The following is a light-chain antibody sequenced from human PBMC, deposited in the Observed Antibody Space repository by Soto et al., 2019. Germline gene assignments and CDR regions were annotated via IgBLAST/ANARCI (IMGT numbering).Light chain of an antibody. CDR1: SSDVGGYNY. CDR2: EVS. Sequence: QAVVTQPASVSGSPGQSIAISCTGTSSDVGGYNYVSWYQHHPGKAPKLMIYEVSNRPSGVSNRFSGSKSDSTASLTISGLQAEDEADYYCYSYTSSSTWVFGGGTKLTVL. J-gene: IGLJ3*02. CDR3: YSYTSSSTWV. V-gene: IGLV2-14*01.